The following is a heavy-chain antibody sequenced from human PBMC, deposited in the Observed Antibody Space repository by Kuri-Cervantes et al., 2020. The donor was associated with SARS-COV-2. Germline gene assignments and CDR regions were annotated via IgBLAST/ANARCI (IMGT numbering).Heavy chain of an antibody. CDR2: ISHDGSKK. V-gene: IGHV3-30-3*01. D-gene: IGHD5-18*01. CDR3: AREAGYKVLVVNGFDN. CDR1: GFTLNTYG. Sequence: GGSLRLSCAASGFTLNTYGMHWVRQAPGKGLEWVAVISHDGSKKYNADSVKGRFTISSDNLQNTLYLQMNSLRAEDTAVYYCAREAGYKVLVVNGFDNWGQGTMVTVSS. J-gene: IGHJ4*02.